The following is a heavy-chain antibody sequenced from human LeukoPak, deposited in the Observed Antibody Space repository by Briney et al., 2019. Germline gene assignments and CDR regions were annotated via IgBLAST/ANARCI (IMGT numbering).Heavy chain of an antibody. J-gene: IGHJ4*02. CDR2: INPSGGST. V-gene: IGHV1-46*01. D-gene: IGHD2-15*01. CDR3: ARVSRLLHFDY. Sequence: ASVKVSCKASGYTFTSYYMHWVRQAPGQGLEWMGIINPSGGSTSYAQKFQGRVTMTRDTSTSTAYMELSSLRSEDTAVYYCARVSRLLHFDYWGQGTLVTVSS. CDR1: GYTFTSYY.